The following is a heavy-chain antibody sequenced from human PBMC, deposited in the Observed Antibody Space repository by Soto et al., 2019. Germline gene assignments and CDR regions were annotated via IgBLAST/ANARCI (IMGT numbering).Heavy chain of an antibody. Sequence: ASVKVSCKASGYTFTSYGISWVRQAPGQGLEWMGWISAYNGNTNYAQKLQGRVTMTTDTSTSTAYMELRSLRSDDTAVYYCARPSREYSSSSPSDYWGQGTLVTVSS. V-gene: IGHV1-18*01. D-gene: IGHD6-6*01. CDR1: GYTFTSYG. CDR3: ARPSREYSSSSPSDY. CDR2: ISAYNGNT. J-gene: IGHJ4*02.